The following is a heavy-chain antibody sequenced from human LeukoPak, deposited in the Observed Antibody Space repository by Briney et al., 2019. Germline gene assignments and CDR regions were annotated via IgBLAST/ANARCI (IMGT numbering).Heavy chain of an antibody. CDR3: ARIKAVTMIRGVPGHYDH. D-gene: IGHD3-10*01. CDR2: IYSGGGT. Sequence: GGSLRLSRAASGFTVSANYMSWVRPAPGKGLEWVSSIYSGGGTHYADSVKGRFSIYRDNSKNTLYLQMNSLRPEDTAVYYCARIKAVTMIRGVPGHYDHWGQGTRVAVSS. CDR1: GFTVSANY. V-gene: IGHV3-53*01. J-gene: IGHJ4*02.